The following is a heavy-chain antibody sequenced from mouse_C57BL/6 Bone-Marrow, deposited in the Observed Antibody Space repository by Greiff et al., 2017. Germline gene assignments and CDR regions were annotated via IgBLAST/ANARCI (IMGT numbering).Heavy chain of an antibody. Sequence: QVQLQQSGPGLVKPGASVKISCKASGYSFTSYYIHWVKQRPGQGLEWIGWIYPGSGNTKYNEKFKGKATLTADTSSSTASMQLSSLTSEDSAVYYCAKEKIYYDYDGPFMDYWGQGTSVTVSS. CDR1: GYSFTSYY. CDR2: IYPGSGNT. D-gene: IGHD2-4*01. V-gene: IGHV1-66*01. CDR3: AKEKIYYDYDGPFMDY. J-gene: IGHJ4*01.